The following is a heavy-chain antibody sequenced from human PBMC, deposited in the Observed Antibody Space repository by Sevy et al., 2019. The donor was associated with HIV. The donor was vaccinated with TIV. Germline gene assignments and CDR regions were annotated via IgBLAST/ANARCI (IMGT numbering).Heavy chain of an antibody. V-gene: IGHV3-21*06. CDR1: GFTFNSYF. D-gene: IGHD3-10*01. J-gene: IGHJ4*02. CDR2: ISSASSYI. Sequence: GGSLRLSCAASGFTFNSYFMNWVRQTPGNGLEWVSSISSASSYIFYAASVKGRFTISRDNAHNSLYLEMNGLRAEDMAIYYCARGDYYGSLYYFDHSSQGILVTVSS. CDR3: ARGDYYGSLYYFDH.